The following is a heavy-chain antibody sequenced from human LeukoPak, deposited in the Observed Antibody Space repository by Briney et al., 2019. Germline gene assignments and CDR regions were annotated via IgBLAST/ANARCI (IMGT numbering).Heavy chain of an antibody. J-gene: IGHJ4*02. CDR2: IYYSGNT. CDR1: GGSISSTGSY. CDR3: ARPREGWLQFDC. D-gene: IGHD5-24*01. Sequence: SETLSLTCTVSGGSISSTGSYWGWIRQPPGKGLEWIGSIYYSGNTYYNPSLKSRVTISVDTSKNQFSLKLNSVTAADTAVYYCARPREGWLQFDCWGQGTLVTVSS. V-gene: IGHV4-39*01.